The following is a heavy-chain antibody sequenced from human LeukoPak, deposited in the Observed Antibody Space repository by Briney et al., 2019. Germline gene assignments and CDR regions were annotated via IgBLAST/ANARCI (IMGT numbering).Heavy chain of an antibody. V-gene: IGHV3-30*02. J-gene: IGHJ3*02. CDR2: IRYDGSNK. CDR3: AKVRYVLAYCDGDCSRNDAFDI. D-gene: IGHD2-21*02. Sequence: GGSLRLSCAASGFTFSIYGMHWVRQAPGKGLEWVAFIRYDGSNKYYADSVKGRFTISRDNSKNTLYLQMNSLRAEDTAVYYCAKVRYVLAYCDGDCSRNDAFDIWGQGTMVTVSS. CDR1: GFTFSIYG.